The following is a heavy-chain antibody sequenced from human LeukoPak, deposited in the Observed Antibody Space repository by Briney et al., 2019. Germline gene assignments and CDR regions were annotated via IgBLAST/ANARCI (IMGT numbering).Heavy chain of an antibody. D-gene: IGHD1-26*01. J-gene: IGHJ5*02. CDR2: IYHSGST. CDR3: AKDDRVSGTFLRWFDP. Sequence: SETLSLTCAVSGGSISSSNWWSWVRQPPGKGLEWIGEIYHSGSTNYNPSLKSRVTMSMDTSKSQFSLNLRSVTAADTAVYYCAKDDRVSGTFLRWFDPWGQGTLVTVSS. V-gene: IGHV4-4*02. CDR1: GGSISSSNW.